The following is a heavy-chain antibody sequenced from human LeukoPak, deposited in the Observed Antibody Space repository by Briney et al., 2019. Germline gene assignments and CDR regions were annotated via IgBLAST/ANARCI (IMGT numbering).Heavy chain of an antibody. V-gene: IGHV4-34*01. J-gene: IGHJ4*02. D-gene: IGHD3-10*01. CDR2: INHSGST. CDR1: GGSFSGYY. CDR3: ARCVKGYGSGSYTDY. Sequence: SETLSLTCAVYGGSFSGYYWSWILQPPGKGLEWIGEINHSGSTNYNPSLKSRVTISVDTSKNQFSLKLSSVTAADTAVYYCARCVKGYGSGSYTDYWGQGTLVTVSS.